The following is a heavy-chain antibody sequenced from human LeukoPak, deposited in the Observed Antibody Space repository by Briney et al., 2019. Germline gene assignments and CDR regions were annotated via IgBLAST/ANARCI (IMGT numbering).Heavy chain of an antibody. CDR2: VFYSGRS. J-gene: IGHJ5*02. CDR1: GDSVSSTPYY. Sequence: SETLSLTCTVSGDSVSSTPYYWGWIRLPPGKGLEWIGSVFYSGRSHYNPSLKSRLTISIDTSKNQFSLRLSSVTAADTAIYYCARQGSSPNWFDPWGQGTLVTVSS. V-gene: IGHV4-39*01. D-gene: IGHD6-13*01. CDR3: ARQGSSPNWFDP.